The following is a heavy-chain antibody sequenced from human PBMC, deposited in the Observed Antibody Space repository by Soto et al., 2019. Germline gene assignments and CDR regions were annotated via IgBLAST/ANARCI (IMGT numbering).Heavy chain of an antibody. CDR2: ISSSSSTI. V-gene: IGHV3-48*01. D-gene: IGHD3-10*01. Sequence: EVQLVESGGGLVQPGGSLRLSCAASGFTFSSYSMNWVRQAPGKGLEWVSYISSSSSTIYYADSVKGRITISRDNAKNSLYLQMNSLRAEDTAVYYCARSMVRGVIITEPFDYWGQGTLVTVSS. CDR3: ARSMVRGVIITEPFDY. J-gene: IGHJ4*02. CDR1: GFTFSSYS.